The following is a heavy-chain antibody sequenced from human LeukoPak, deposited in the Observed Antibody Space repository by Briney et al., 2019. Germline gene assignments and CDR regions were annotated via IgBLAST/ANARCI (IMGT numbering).Heavy chain of an antibody. CDR1: GFTFSSYG. Sequence: GGSLRLSCAASGFTFSSYGMTWVRQAPGKGLEWVSYISSSSSTIYYADSVKGRFTISRDNAKNSLYLQLNSLRAEDTAVYYCARDGDGDHPVVDYWGQGTLVTVSS. CDR3: ARDGDGDHPVVDY. J-gene: IGHJ4*02. D-gene: IGHD4-17*01. CDR2: ISSSSSTI. V-gene: IGHV3-48*01.